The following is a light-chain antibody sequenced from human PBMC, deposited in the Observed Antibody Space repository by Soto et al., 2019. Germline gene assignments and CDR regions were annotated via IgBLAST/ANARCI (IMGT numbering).Light chain of an antibody. CDR3: QQYNNWPPGLLP. Sequence: EIVMTQSPATLSVSPGERATLSCRASQSVSSNLAWYQQKPGQAPRLLIYGASTRATGIPARLSGSGSGTEFTLTISSLQSEDFAVYYCQQYNNWPPGLLPFGGGTKVEIK. CDR2: GAS. J-gene: IGKJ4*01. V-gene: IGKV3-15*01. CDR1: QSVSSN.